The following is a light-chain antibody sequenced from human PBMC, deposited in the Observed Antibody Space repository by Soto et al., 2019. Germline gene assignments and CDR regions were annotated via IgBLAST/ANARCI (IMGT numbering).Light chain of an antibody. Sequence: DIQMTQSPSTLSASVGDRVVITCRASQSITTWLAWYQQKPGKAPKLLIYAASSLQSGVPSRFSGSGSGTDFTLTISSMQPEDFATYYCQQSYSTLGTFGQGTKVDIK. J-gene: IGKJ1*01. CDR3: QQSYSTLGT. CDR2: AAS. V-gene: IGKV1-39*01. CDR1: QSITTW.